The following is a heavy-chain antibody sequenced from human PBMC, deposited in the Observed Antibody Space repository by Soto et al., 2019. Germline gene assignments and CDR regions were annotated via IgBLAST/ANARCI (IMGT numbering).Heavy chain of an antibody. Sequence: GGSLRLSCAASGFTFSSYSMNWVRQAPGKGLEWVSSISSSSSYIYYADSVKGRFTISRDNAKNSLYLQMNSLRAEDTAVYYCARTGWQLLWFGELPTQPAHFDYWGQGTLVTVSS. V-gene: IGHV3-21*01. J-gene: IGHJ4*02. CDR1: GFTFSSYS. CDR3: ARTGWQLLWFGELPTQPAHFDY. D-gene: IGHD3-10*01. CDR2: ISSSSSYI.